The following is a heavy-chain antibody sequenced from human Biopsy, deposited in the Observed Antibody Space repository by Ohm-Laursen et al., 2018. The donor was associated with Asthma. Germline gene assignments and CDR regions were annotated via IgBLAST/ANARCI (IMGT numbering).Heavy chain of an antibody. CDR1: CYTFNSAG. CDR2: ISVYNGNT. CDR3: ARAVDYSHYYGIDV. D-gene: IGHD3-10*01. J-gene: IGHJ6*02. Sequence: GASVNVSCKTSCYTFNSAGITWVRQAPGQWLEWMGWISVYNGNTKVAQKLQDRVTMITDTSTSTAYMELGSLRSDDTAVYFCARAVDYSHYYGIDVWGQGTTVTVS. V-gene: IGHV1-18*01.